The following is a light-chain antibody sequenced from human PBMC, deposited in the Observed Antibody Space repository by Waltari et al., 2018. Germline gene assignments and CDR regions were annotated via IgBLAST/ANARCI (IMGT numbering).Light chain of an antibody. CDR1: SRHSTYA. CDR3: QTWGTGTVV. CDR2: RNSGGNH. J-gene: IGLJ2*01. Sequence: QLVLTQSPSASASLGASVKLTCTLSSRHSTYAIAWHPQQPEKGPRYLLKRNSGGNHSKGDRIPDRFSGSKSGAERYLTSSSLQSEDEGDYYCQTWGTGTVVFGGGTKLTVL. V-gene: IGLV4-69*01.